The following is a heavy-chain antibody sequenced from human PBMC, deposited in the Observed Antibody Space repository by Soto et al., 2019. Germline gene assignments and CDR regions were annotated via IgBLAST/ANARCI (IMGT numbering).Heavy chain of an antibody. V-gene: IGHV4-31*03. J-gene: IGHJ6*02. CDR1: GGSISSGGYY. D-gene: IGHD3-22*01. CDR2: INYSGST. Sequence: QVQLQESGPGLVKPSRTLSLTCTVSGGSISSGGYYWSWIRQYPGKGLEWMGYINYSGSTSYNPSRKSRVTISLETSKNRFSLKLTSVNAADTAMYYCARVPERDYYESSGPLEGYGMDVWGQGTTVTVSS. CDR3: ARVPERDYYESSGPLEGYGMDV.